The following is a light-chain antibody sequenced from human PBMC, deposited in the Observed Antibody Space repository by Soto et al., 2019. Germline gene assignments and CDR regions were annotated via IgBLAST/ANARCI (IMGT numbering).Light chain of an antibody. CDR2: DVS. CDR3: QQRSNWPRT. Sequence: EIVLTQSPATLSLSPGERATLSCRASQSVSTYLAWYQQKPGQAPRLLIYDVSNRATGTPARFSGSGSGTDFTLTISSLESEDFAVYYCQQRSNWPRTFGQGTKLEIK. CDR1: QSVSTY. J-gene: IGKJ2*01. V-gene: IGKV3-11*01.